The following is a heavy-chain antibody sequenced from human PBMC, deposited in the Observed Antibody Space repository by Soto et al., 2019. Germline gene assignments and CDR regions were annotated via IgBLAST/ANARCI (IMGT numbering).Heavy chain of an antibody. V-gene: IGHV4-31*03. CDR2: IHYTGST. CDR3: ARGGSKVGYSYGHYYYYGMDV. CDR1: GDSISSTGFY. J-gene: IGHJ6*02. Sequence: SETLSLTCSVSGDSISSTGFYWSWIRQHPGKALEWIGYIHYTGSTSYNPSLKSRLAISVDASKNQFSLRLSSVAAADTAVYYCARGGSKVGYSYGHYYYYGMDVWGQGTTVTVSS. D-gene: IGHD5-18*01.